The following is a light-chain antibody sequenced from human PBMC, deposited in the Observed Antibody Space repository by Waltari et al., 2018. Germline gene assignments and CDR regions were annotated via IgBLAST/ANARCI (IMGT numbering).Light chain of an antibody. J-gene: IGKJ2*01. Sequence: EIVLTQSPATLSLSPGERATLSCRASQSVSSYLAWYQQKPGQAPRLLIYDASNRATGIPARFSGSGSGTDFTLTISSLEPEDFAVYYCQHLNSYPVTFGQGTKLEIK. CDR3: QHLNSYPVT. CDR2: DAS. V-gene: IGKV3-11*01. CDR1: QSVSSY.